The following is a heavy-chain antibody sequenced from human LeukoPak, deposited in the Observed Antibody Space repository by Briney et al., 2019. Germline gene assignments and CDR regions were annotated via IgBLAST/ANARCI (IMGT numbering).Heavy chain of an antibody. CDR1: GGSISSYY. J-gene: IGHJ4*02. CDR3: ARGGSGSSNHFDY. Sequence: SETLSLTCTVSGGSISSYYWSWIRQPPGKGLEWIGYIYYSGSTNYNPSLKNQVTITIDTSKNQFSLKLSSVTAADTAVYYCARGGSGSSNHFDYWGQGTLVTVSS. D-gene: IGHD1-26*01. V-gene: IGHV4-59*01. CDR2: IYYSGST.